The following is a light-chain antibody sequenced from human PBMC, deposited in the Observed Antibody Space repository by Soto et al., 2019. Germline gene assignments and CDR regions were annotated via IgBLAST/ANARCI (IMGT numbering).Light chain of an antibody. J-gene: IGKJ2*01. Sequence: DIQMTQSPSTLSASVGDRVTITCRASQSISSWLAWYQQKPGKAPKLLIYDASSLESGVPSRFSGSGSRTEFTLTISSLQPDDFATYYCQQYNSQYTFGQGTKLEIK. CDR2: DAS. CDR1: QSISSW. V-gene: IGKV1-5*01. CDR3: QQYNSQYT.